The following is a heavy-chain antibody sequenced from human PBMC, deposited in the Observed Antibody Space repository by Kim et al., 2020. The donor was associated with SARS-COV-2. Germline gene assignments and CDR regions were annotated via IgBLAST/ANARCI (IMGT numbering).Heavy chain of an antibody. Sequence: SETLSLTCTVSGGSISSGGYYWSWIRQHPGKGLEWIGYIYYSGSTYYSPSLKSRVTISVDTSKNQFSLKLSSVTAADTAVYYCARGGSGYVYGDVRDYYYGMDVWGQGTTVTVSS. CDR3: ARGGSGYVYGDVRDYYYGMDV. V-gene: IGHV4-31*03. CDR2: IYYSGST. D-gene: IGHD5-12*01. J-gene: IGHJ6*02. CDR1: GGSISSGGYY.